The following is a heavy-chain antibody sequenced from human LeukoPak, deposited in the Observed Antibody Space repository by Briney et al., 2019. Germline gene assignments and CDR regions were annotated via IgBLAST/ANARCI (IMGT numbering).Heavy chain of an antibody. J-gene: IGHJ6*03. V-gene: IGHV3-30*02. D-gene: IGHD1-1*01. CDR1: GFTFSSYG. CDR3: AKSGTLLSYYYYMDV. CDR2: IRYDGSNK. Sequence: PGGSLRLSCAASGFTFSSYGMHWVRQAPGKGLEWVAFIRYDGSNKYYADSVKGRFTISRDSSKNTLYLQMNSLRAEDTAVYCCAKSGTLLSYYYYMDVWGKGTTVTVSS.